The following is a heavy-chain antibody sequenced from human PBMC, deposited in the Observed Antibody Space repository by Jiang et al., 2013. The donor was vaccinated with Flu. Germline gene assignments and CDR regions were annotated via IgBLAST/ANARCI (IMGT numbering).Heavy chain of an antibody. CDR2: IYYSGST. J-gene: IGHJ6*02. Sequence: KGLEWIGYIYYSGSTNYNPSLKSRVTISVDTSKNQFSLKLSSVTAADTAVYYCARSGITMVRGVIIPTYYYYGMDVWGQGTTVTVSS. V-gene: IGHV4-59*01. CDR3: ARSGITMVRGVIIPTYYYYGMDV. D-gene: IGHD3-10*01.